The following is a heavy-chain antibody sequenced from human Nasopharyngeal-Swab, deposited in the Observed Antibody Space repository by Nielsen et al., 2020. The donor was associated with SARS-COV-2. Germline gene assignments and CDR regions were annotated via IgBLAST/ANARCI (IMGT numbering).Heavy chain of an antibody. CDR1: GFTFSDSW. J-gene: IGHJ4*02. D-gene: IGHD7-27*01. CDR3: ARDFDKTGD. Sequence: GGSLRLSCAVSGFTFSDSWIHWVRHAPGKGLVWVSRINSDGSRTGYADSVKGRFTVSRDNAKNTVFLQMNSLRAEDTAVYYCARDFDKTGDWGQGTLVTVSS. V-gene: IGHV3-74*01. CDR2: INSDGSRT.